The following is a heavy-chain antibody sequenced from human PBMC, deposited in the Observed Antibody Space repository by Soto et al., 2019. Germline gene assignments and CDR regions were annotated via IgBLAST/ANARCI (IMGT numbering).Heavy chain of an antibody. CDR2: IKSKSGGGTT. V-gene: IGHV3-15*07. J-gene: IGHJ4*02. D-gene: IGHD6-25*01. Sequence: EVQVVESGGGLVKPGGSLRLSCAAFGFPFRNTWMNWVRQAPGKGLEWVGQIKSKSGGGTTEYAAPVKDRFTISRHESRNTVYLQMNSLKVEDTAVYYCTKNKGVPNPYSGIWDSVDFDYWGEGTLVNVSS. CDR1: GFPFRNTW. CDR3: TKNKGVPNPYSGIWDSVDFDY.